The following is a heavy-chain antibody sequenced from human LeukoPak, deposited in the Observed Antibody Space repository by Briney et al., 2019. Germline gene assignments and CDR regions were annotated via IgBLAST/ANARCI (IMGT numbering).Heavy chain of an antibody. V-gene: IGHV1-69*04. Sequence: ASVKVSCTASGGTFSSYAISWVRQAPGQGLEWMGRIIPILHITNYAQKFRGRVTITADKSTSTAYMELSSLRSEDTAVYYCARELEQYYYDSSGSPYFDYWGQGTLVTVSS. CDR3: ARELEQYYYDSSGSPYFDY. CDR1: GGTFSSYA. D-gene: IGHD3-22*01. J-gene: IGHJ4*02. CDR2: IIPILHIT.